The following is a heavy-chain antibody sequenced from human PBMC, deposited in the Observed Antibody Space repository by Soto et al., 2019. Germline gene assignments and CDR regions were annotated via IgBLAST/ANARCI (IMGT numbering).Heavy chain of an antibody. V-gene: IGHV3-15*01. CDR3: TTDLWRIAVVVGSTGYFNP. J-gene: IGHJ5*02. CDR1: GFTFSDAW. D-gene: IGHD2-15*01. Sequence: LSCAASGFTFSDAWMSWVRQAPGKGLDRVGRIKSKSDGGTTEYAAPVRGRFTISRDDSKNTLYLQMNSLKTEDTAVYYCTTDLWRIAVVVGSTGYFNPWGQGTPVTVSS. CDR2: IKSKSDGGTT.